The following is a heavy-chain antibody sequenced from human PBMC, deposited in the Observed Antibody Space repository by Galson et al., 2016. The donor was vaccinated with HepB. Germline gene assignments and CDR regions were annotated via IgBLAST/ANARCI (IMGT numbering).Heavy chain of an antibody. CDR1: GGSISSYY. V-gene: IGHV4-59*01. CDR2: IYDTGST. CDR3: AGDKGLAAAGRGNFDY. D-gene: IGHD6-13*01. J-gene: IGHJ4*02. Sequence: SETLSLTCTVSGGSISSYYWSWIRQPPGKGLEWIGSIYDTGSTNYNPSLKSRVTISVDTSKNQFSLKLRDVTAADTAVYYCAGDKGLAAAGRGNFDYWGQGTLVTVSS.